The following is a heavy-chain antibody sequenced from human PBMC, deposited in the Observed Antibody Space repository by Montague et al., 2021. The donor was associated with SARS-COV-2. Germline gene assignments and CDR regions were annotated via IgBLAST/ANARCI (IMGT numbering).Heavy chain of an antibody. Sequence: SETLSLACAVHGGSFSDYYWSWIRQAPGKGLEWIGEINHSGSTNYNPSLKSRVTISVDTSKNQFSLKLSSVTAADTAVYYCARGAPTITMIVVVVTGAGWYFDLWGRGTLVNVSA. CDR2: INHSGST. CDR1: GGSFSDYY. D-gene: IGHD3-22*01. J-gene: IGHJ2*01. V-gene: IGHV4-34*01. CDR3: ARGAPTITMIVVVVTGAGWYFDL.